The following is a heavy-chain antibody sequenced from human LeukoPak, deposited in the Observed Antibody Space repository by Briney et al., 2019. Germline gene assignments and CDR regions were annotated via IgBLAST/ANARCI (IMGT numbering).Heavy chain of an antibody. Sequence: ASVKVSCKASGATFSSYAISWVRQAPGQGLEWMAGIIPIFGTANYAQKFQGRVTVTADKYTSTAYMELSSLRSEDTAVYYCARGDCSTTSCYASWFDPWGQGTLVTVSS. CDR2: IIPIFGTA. V-gene: IGHV1-69*06. D-gene: IGHD2-2*01. CDR1: GATFSSYA. J-gene: IGHJ5*02. CDR3: ARGDCSTTSCYASWFDP.